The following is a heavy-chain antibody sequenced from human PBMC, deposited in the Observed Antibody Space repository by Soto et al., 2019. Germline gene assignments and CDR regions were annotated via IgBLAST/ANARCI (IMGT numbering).Heavy chain of an antibody. V-gene: IGHV4-39*01. CDR2: IYYRGNT. D-gene: IGHD2-21*01. CDR3: ASLEGLPPTSYSFAF. Sequence: SETLSLTCSVSGDSINSDKYYWGWIRQPPGKGLEWIGSIYYRGNTYYNPSLQTRVTISLDKSKSQFSLRLNSVTAADSAVYYCASLEGLPPTSYSFAFGGRGAQVTVSS. CDR1: GDSINSDKYY. J-gene: IGHJ4*02.